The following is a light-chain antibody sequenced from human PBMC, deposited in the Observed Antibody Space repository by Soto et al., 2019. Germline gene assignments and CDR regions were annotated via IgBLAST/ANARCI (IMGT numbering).Light chain of an antibody. Sequence: QSALTQPASVSGSPGQSITISCTGTSSDVGGYNHVSWYQQHPGKAPKLMIYDVSDRPSGVSNRFSGSKSGNTASLTISGLAAEDEDDYYCSSYSSSTTVVFGGGTKLTVL. CDR1: SSDVGGYNH. CDR2: DVS. V-gene: IGLV2-14*01. J-gene: IGLJ2*01. CDR3: SSYSSSTTVV.